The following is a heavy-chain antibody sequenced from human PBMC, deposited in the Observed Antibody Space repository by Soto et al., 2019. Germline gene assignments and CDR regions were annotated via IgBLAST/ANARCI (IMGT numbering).Heavy chain of an antibody. CDR3: ARDRSQWLVSRDTFDI. CDR2: ISAYNGNT. Sequence: QVQLVQSGAEVKKPGASVKVSCKASGYTFTSYGISWVRQAPGQGLEWMGWISAYNGNTNYAPKLQGRVTVTTDTTTSTAYMELRSLRSDDTAVYYCARDRSQWLVSRDTFDIWGQGTMVTVSS. CDR1: GYTFTSYG. J-gene: IGHJ3*02. D-gene: IGHD6-19*01. V-gene: IGHV1-18*04.